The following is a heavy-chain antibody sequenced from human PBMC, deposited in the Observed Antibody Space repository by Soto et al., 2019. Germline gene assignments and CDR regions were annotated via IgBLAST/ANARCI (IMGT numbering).Heavy chain of an antibody. J-gene: IGHJ1*01. D-gene: IGHD3-10*01. CDR3: TRAAWFPYLSFY. CDR1: GFTFSRFE. CDR2: ISSSGSTA. V-gene: IGHV3-48*03. Sequence: EVQLVESGGVLVQPGGSLRLSCAASGFTFSRFEFHWVRQAPGKGLEWISYISSSGSTAYYASSVEGRFTISRDNANNSVYLQMDSLRAEDTSLYYCTRAAWFPYLSFYWGQGALVTVSS.